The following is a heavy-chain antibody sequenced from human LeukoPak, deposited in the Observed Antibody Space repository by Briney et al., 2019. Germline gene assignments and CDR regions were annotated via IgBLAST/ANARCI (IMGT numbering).Heavy chain of an antibody. D-gene: IGHD5-18*01. V-gene: IGHV4-38-2*02. CDR2: IYHSGST. J-gene: IGHJ4*02. Sequence: SETLSLTCTVSGYSISSGYYWGWIRQPPGKGLEWIGSIYHSGSTYYNPSLKSRVTISVDTSKNQFSLKLSSVTAAVTAVYYCASGYSYGPPNGYWGQGNLVTVSS. CDR1: GYSISSGYY. CDR3: ASGYSYGPPNGY.